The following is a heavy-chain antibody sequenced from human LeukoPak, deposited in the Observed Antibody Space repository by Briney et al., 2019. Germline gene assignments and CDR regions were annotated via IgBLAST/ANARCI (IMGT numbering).Heavy chain of an antibody. D-gene: IGHD6-19*01. J-gene: IGHJ5*02. Sequence: SVKVSCKASGGTFSSYAISWVRQAPGQGLEWMGGIIPILGTANYAQKFQGRVTITADESTSTAYTELSSLRSEDTAVYYCARDVDSSGYPTRFDPWGQGTLVTVSS. CDR2: IIPILGTA. CDR1: GGTFSSYA. V-gene: IGHV1-69*13. CDR3: ARDVDSSGYPTRFDP.